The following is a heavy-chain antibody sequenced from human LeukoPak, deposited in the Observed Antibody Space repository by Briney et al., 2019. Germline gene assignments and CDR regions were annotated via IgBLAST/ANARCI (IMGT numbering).Heavy chain of an antibody. J-gene: IGHJ4*02. D-gene: IGHD3-10*01. CDR3: AKSASYGSGSYIY. Sequence: GGSLRLSCAASGFTFSSYEMNWVRQAPGKGLEWVSYITSGGSTIYYADFVKGRFTISRDNAKNSLYLQMNSLRPEDTALYYCAKSASYGSGSYIYWGQGTLVTVSS. CDR1: GFTFSSYE. V-gene: IGHV3-48*03. CDR2: ITSGGSTI.